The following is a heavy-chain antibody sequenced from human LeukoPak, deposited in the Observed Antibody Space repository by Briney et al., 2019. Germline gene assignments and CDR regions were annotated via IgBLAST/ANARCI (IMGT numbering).Heavy chain of an antibody. CDR1: GGSISSGGYY. J-gene: IGHJ4*02. Sequence: PSETLSLTCTVSGGSISSGGYYWSWIRQHPGKGLEWIGYIYYSGSTYYNPSLKSRVTISVDTSKNQFSLKLSSVTAADTAVYYCARDTGGGGPFDYWGQGTLVTVSS. CDR3: ARDTGGGGPFDY. CDR2: IYYSGST. D-gene: IGHD3-16*01. V-gene: IGHV4-31*03.